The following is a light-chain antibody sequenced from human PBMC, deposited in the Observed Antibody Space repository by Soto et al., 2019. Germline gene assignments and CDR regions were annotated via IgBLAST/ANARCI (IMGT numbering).Light chain of an antibody. J-gene: IGKJ2*01. CDR1: QSINRY. CDR2: TSS. CDR3: QQIYITPYT. Sequence: DIRMTQSPSSLSVSVGDRGTITCRASQSINRYLNWYQQKPGKAPKLLIYTSSNLQSGVPSRFSGSGFGTDFTLTISSLQPEDFATYYCQQIYITPYTFGQGTKLETK. V-gene: IGKV1-39*01.